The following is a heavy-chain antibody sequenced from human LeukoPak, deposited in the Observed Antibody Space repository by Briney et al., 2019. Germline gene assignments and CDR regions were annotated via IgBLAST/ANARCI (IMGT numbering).Heavy chain of an antibody. J-gene: IGHJ4*02. CDR3: ASPGIAVAGPDY. D-gene: IGHD6-19*01. CDR1: GFTFSSYA. Sequence: GGSLRLSCAASGFTFSSYAMSWVRQAPGKGLEWASAISGSGGSTYYADSVRGRFTISRDNSKNTLYLQMNSLRAEDTAVYYCASPGIAVAGPDYWGQGTLVTVSS. V-gene: IGHV3-23*01. CDR2: ISGSGGST.